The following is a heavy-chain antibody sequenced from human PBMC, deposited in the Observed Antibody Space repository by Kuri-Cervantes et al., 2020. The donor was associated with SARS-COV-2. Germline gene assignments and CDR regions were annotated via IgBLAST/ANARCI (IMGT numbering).Heavy chain of an antibody. Sequence: SETLSLTCTVSGGSISSYHWSWIRQPPGKGLEWIGYISYSGNTNYNPSLKSRVTISVDTSKNQFSLRLSSVTAADTAVYYCARDTGTYCSDTSCYGYYYYYGMDVWGQGTTVTVSS. D-gene: IGHD2-2*01. CDR1: GGSISSYH. CDR3: ARDTGTYCSDTSCYGYYYYYGMDV. J-gene: IGHJ6*02. V-gene: IGHV4-59*01. CDR2: ISYSGNT.